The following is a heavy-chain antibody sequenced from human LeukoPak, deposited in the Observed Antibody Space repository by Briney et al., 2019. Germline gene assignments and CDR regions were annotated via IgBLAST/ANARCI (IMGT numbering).Heavy chain of an antibody. CDR3: ARGEGSSGWRGSAFDI. CDR1: GFTFSSYW. Sequence: TGGSLRLSCAASGFTFSSYWMHWVRQAPGKGLVWVSRIDSDGTGTIYADSVRGRFTISRDNAKNSLYLQMNSLRAEDTARYYCARGEGSSGWRGSAFDIWGQGTVVTVSS. CDR2: IDSDGTGT. V-gene: IGHV3-74*01. J-gene: IGHJ3*02. D-gene: IGHD6-19*01.